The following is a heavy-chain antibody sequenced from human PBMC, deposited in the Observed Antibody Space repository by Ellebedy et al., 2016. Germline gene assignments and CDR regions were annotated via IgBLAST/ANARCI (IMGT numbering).Heavy chain of an antibody. Sequence: SETLSLXXTVSGYSISSGYYWGWIRQPPGKGLEWIGSFYHSGSTYYNPSLKSRVTISVDTSKNQFSLKLSSVTAADTAVYFCGRAPAPGTSSHYYFYYLDVWGEGTTVTVSS. D-gene: IGHD3-10*01. CDR1: GYSISSGYY. CDR2: FYHSGST. CDR3: GRAPAPGTSSHYYFYYLDV. V-gene: IGHV4-38-2*02. J-gene: IGHJ6*03.